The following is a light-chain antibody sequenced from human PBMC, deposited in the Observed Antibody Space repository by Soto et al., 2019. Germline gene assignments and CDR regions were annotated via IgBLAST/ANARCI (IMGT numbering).Light chain of an antibody. CDR1: SSNIGAGYD. CDR2: GNS. Sequence: QSVLTQPPSVSGAPGQRVTISCTGSSSNIGAGYDVHWYQQLPGTAPKLLISGNSNRPSGVPDRFSGSKSGTSASLAITGLQAEDDADYYCQSYDSSLSGWVFGGVTKLTVL. CDR3: QSYDSSLSGWV. J-gene: IGLJ3*02. V-gene: IGLV1-40*01.